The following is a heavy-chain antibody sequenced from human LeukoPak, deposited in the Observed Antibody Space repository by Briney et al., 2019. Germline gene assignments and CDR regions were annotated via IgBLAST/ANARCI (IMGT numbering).Heavy chain of an antibody. CDR3: ARGGLNSGSSTEFQH. J-gene: IGHJ1*01. CDR2: MNPNSGNT. D-gene: IGHD1-26*01. V-gene: IGHV1-8*01. CDR1: GYTFTSYD. Sequence: GSVKVSCKASGYTFTSYDINWVRQATGQGLEWMGWMNPNSGNTGYAQKFQGRVTMTRNTSISTAYMELSSLRSEDTAVYYCARGGLNSGSSTEFQHWGRAPWSPSPQ.